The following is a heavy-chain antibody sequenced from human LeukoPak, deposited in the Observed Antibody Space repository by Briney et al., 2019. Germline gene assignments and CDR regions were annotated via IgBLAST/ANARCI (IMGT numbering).Heavy chain of an antibody. Sequence: SVKVSCKASGYTFTSYAISWVRQAPGQGLEWMGGIIPIFGTANYAQKFQGRVTITTDESTSTAYMELSSLRSEDTAVYYCARGSQGGSYYEDYWGQGTLVTVSS. CDR3: ARGSQGGSYYEDY. V-gene: IGHV1-69*05. CDR1: GYTFTSYA. J-gene: IGHJ4*02. D-gene: IGHD1-26*01. CDR2: IIPIFGTA.